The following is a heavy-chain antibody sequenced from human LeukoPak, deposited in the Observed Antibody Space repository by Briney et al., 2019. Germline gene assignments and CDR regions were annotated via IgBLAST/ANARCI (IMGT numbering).Heavy chain of an antibody. D-gene: IGHD3-22*01. J-gene: IGHJ5*02. CDR2: IYGGGGT. CDR1: GFTVSNNY. Sequence: GGSLRLSCTASGFTVSNNYMSWVRQTPEKGLEWVSVIYGGGGTNYADSVKGRFTISRDISKNTLYLEMSSLRPEDTAVYYCARFITMMSIGNWFDPWGQGTLVTVSS. CDR3: ARFITMMSIGNWFDP. V-gene: IGHV3-66*02.